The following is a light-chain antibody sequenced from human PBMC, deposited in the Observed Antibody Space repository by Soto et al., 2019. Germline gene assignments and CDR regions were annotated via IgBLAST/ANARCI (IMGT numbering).Light chain of an antibody. Sequence: DIQMTQSPSSLSASVGDRVTITCRASQSISSYLNWYQQKPGKAPNLLIYAASSLQSGVPSRFSGSGSGTDFTLTISSLQPEDSATYYCQQSYSTPFTFGPGIKVDIK. J-gene: IGKJ3*01. V-gene: IGKV1-39*01. CDR3: QQSYSTPFT. CDR1: QSISSY. CDR2: AAS.